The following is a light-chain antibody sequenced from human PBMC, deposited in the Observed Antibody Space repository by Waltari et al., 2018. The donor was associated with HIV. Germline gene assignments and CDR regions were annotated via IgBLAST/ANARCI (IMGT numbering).Light chain of an antibody. V-gene: IGKV3-15*01. CDR1: QSVKSK. Sequence: EILMTQSPATLFVSPGERATLPCTAGQSVKSKLSRYQQKPGKTPRLLIYGTSTRATDIPARFSGSGSVTEFTLTISSLQSEDFAVYYCHHYNNWRETFGQGTKVEIK. CDR3: HHYNNWRET. CDR2: GTS. J-gene: IGKJ1*01.